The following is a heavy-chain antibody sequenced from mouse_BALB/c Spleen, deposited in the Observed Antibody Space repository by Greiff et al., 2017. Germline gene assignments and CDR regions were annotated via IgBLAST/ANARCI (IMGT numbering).Heavy chain of an antibody. J-gene: IGHJ3*01. V-gene: IGHV1S137*01. CDR2: ISTYYGDA. D-gene: IGHD1-1*01. CDR1: GYTFTDYA. CDR3: ARPHYYGSSSFAY. Sequence: VKLQESGAELVRPGVSVKISCKGSGYTFTDYAMHWVKQSHAKSLEWIGVISTYYGDASYNQKFKGKATMTVDKSSSTAYMELARLTSEDSAIYYCARPHYYGSSSFAYWGQGTLVTVSA.